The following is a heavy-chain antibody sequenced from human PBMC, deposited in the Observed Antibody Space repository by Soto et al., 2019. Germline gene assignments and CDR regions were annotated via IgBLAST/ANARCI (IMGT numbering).Heavy chain of an antibody. CDR2: IDPSDSYT. CDR1: GYRFTSYW. D-gene: IGHD6-13*01. CDR3: ARLQAAAGDNDLTFDY. J-gene: IGHJ4*02. Sequence: GESLKISCKGPGYRFTSYWISSVRQIHGKGLEWMGRIDPSDSYTNYSPSFQGHVTISADKSISTAYLQWSSLKASDTAMYYCARLQAAAGDNDLTFDYWGQGAPVTVSS. V-gene: IGHV5-10-1*01.